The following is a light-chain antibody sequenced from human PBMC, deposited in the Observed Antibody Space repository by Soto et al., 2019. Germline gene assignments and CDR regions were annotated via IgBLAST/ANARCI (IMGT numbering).Light chain of an antibody. V-gene: IGKV1-13*02. J-gene: IGKJ4*01. CDR3: QQFNGFPLT. CDR2: DAS. CDR1: QDIRSA. Sequence: IQLTQSPSSLSASVGDRVTITCRAGQDIRSALAWYQQRPGKAPKLLLYDASNLEAGVPSRFSGSGSGTDFTLTITSLRPEDFATYYCQQFNGFPLTFGGGTKVQIK.